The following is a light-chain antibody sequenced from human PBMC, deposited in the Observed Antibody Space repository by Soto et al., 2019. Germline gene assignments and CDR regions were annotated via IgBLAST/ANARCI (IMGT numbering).Light chain of an antibody. CDR1: QSVSSNY. CDR2: GAS. J-gene: IGKJ2*01. CDR3: QQDGTSAFT. V-gene: IGKV3-20*01. Sequence: VLTQSPGTLSLSPGARATLSCRASQSVSSNYLAWYQQKPGQAPRLLIYGASSRATGIPDRFSGSGSGTDFTRTISRLEPEDFAVYYCQQDGTSAFTFGQGTKLEIK.